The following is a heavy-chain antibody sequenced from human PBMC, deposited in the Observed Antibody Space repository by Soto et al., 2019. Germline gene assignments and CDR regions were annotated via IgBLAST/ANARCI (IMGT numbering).Heavy chain of an antibody. V-gene: IGHV1-24*01. CDR2: FDPEDGET. CDR1: GYTLTELS. D-gene: IGHD3-3*01. Sequence: ASVKVSCKVSGYTLTELSMHWVRQAPGKGLEWMGGFDPEDGETIYAQKFQGRVTMTEDTSTDTAYMELSSLRSEDTAVYYCATVVKNDFWPMDNEYFQHWGQGTLVTVSS. CDR3: ATVVKNDFWPMDNEYFQH. J-gene: IGHJ1*01.